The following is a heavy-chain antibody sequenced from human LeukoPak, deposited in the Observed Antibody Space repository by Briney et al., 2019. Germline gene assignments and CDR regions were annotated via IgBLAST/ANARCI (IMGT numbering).Heavy chain of an antibody. V-gene: IGHV3-11*01. CDR2: ISSSGGTI. Sequence: GGSLRLSCAASGFTFSDYYMSWIRQAPGKGLEWVSYISSSGGTIYYADSVKGRFTISRDNAKNSLYLQMNSLRAEDTAVYYCARDDYPSGSFGMDVWGQGTTVTVSS. CDR3: ARDDYPSGSFGMDV. J-gene: IGHJ6*02. D-gene: IGHD3-10*01. CDR1: GFTFSDYY.